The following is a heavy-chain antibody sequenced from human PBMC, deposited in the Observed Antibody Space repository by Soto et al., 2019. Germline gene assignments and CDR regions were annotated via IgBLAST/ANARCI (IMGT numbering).Heavy chain of an antibody. V-gene: IGHV3-30*02. Sequence: EESLRLSCAASGFILSHYGIHWVRQAPGKGLEWVALRRNDGSDKYYAESVTGRFTISRDNSKNTAYLQMNSRRAEDTALYFCARAPRMAPFDIWGQGTRVTVSS. J-gene: IGHJ3*02. CDR1: GFILSHYG. CDR2: RRNDGSDK. CDR3: ARAPRMAPFDI.